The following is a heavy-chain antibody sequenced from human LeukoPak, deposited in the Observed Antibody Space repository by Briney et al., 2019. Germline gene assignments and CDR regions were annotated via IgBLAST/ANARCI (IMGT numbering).Heavy chain of an antibody. CDR2: IYHSGST. J-gene: IGHJ5*02. Sequence: SGTLSLTCAVSRGSISSNNWWSWVRQPPGKRLEWIAEIYHSGSTNYNPSLKSRVTISVDKSKNQFSLKLSSVTAADTAMYYCARDSYYFGSGSDNTPYNWFDPWGQGTLVAVSS. CDR1: RGSISSNNW. D-gene: IGHD3-10*01. V-gene: IGHV4-4*02. CDR3: ARDSYYFGSGSDNTPYNWFDP.